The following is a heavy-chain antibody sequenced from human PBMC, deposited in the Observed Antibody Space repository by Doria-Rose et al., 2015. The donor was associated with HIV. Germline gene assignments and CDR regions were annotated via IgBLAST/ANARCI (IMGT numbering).Heavy chain of an antibody. J-gene: IGHJ4*02. CDR1: GFTFSSYS. D-gene: IGHD6-6*01. V-gene: IGHV3-21*03. CDR2: ISSSSYI. Sequence: LSCAASGFTFSSYSMNWVRQAPGKGLEWVSSISSSSYIYYADSVKGRFTISRDNAKNSLYLQMNSLRAEDTAVYYCAREVGGEYSGSGSDYWGQGTLVTVSS. CDR3: AREVGGEYSGSGSDY.